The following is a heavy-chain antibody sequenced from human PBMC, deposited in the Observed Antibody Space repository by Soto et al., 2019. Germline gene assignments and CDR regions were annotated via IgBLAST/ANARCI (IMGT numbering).Heavy chain of an antibody. Sequence: QVQLQESGPGLVKPSQTLSLICTVSGGSISSGDYYWTWIRQPPGKGLEWIGCIYYSGATFYNPCLQSRLSISIATSKNRFSLTLSAVTAADTAVYYCARPPTPLRATDAFDIWGQGTSVIVSS. D-gene: IGHD4-4*01. V-gene: IGHV4-30-4*08. CDR1: GGSISSGDYY. J-gene: IGHJ3*02. CDR2: IYYSGAT. CDR3: ARPPTPLRATDAFDI.